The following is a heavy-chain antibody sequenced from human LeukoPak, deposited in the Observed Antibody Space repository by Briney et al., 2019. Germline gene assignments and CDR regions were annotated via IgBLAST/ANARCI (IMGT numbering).Heavy chain of an antibody. V-gene: IGHV4-59*08. D-gene: IGHD2-2*02. CDR3: ARAPCSSTSCYNYFDY. Sequence: SETLSLTCTVSGGSISSYYWSWIRQPPGKGLEWIGSIYHSGSTNYNPSLKSRVTISVDTSKNQFSLKLSSVTAADTAVYYCARAPCSSTSCYNYFDYWGQGTLVTVSS. CDR2: IYHSGST. J-gene: IGHJ4*02. CDR1: GGSISSYY.